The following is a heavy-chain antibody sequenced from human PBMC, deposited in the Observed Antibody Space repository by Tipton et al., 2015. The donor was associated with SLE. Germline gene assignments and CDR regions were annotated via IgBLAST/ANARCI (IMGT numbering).Heavy chain of an antibody. V-gene: IGHV4-38-2*02. J-gene: IGHJ1*01. CDR3: AREGSGGYFQH. CDR1: GYSISSGYY. Sequence: TLSLTCAVSGYSISSGYYWGWIRQPPGKGLEWIGRIYHSGSTYYNPSLKSRVTISVNTSKNQFSLKLSSVTAADTAVYYCAREGSGGYFQHWGQGTLVTVSS. D-gene: IGHD6-19*01. CDR2: IYHSGST.